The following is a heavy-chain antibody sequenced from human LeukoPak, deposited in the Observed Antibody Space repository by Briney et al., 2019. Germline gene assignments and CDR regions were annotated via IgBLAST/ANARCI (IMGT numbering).Heavy chain of an antibody. V-gene: IGHV1-18*01. CDR3: ARAKIVVVPAAMVFGFDY. Sequence: ASVKVSCKASGYTFTSYGISWVRQAPGQWVEWMGWISDYNGYTNYAQSLQGRVTMTTATSTSTAYMELRSLRADDTAVYYCARAKIVVVPAAMVFGFDYWGPGTLITVSS. J-gene: IGHJ4*02. CDR2: ISDYNGYT. CDR1: GYTFTSYG. D-gene: IGHD2-2*01.